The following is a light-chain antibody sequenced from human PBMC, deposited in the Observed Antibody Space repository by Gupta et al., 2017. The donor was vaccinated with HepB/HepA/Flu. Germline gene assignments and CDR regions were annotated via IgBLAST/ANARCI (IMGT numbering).Light chain of an antibody. Sequence: GDRVTITCRASQGIRNDLSWYQQKPGKAPKRLIYAASSFQSGVPSRFSGSGSGTEFTLTISSLQPEDFATYYCRQQNSFPSTFGQGTKLEIK. CDR1: QGIRND. V-gene: IGKV1-17*01. CDR2: AAS. CDR3: RQQNSFPST. J-gene: IGKJ2*01.